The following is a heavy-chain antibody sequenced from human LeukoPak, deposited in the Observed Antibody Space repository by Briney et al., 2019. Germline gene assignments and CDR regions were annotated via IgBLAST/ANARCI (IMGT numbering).Heavy chain of an antibody. D-gene: IGHD3-22*01. CDR2: ISGSGGST. Sequence: GGSLRLSCAASGFTFSSYAMSWVRQAPVKGLEWVSAISGSGGSTYYADSVKGRFTISRDNSKNTLYLQMNSLRAEDTAVYYCAKTPWSYYDSSGYYGFGYWGQGTLVTVSS. V-gene: IGHV3-23*01. J-gene: IGHJ4*02. CDR3: AKTPWSYYDSSGYYGFGY. CDR1: GFTFSSYA.